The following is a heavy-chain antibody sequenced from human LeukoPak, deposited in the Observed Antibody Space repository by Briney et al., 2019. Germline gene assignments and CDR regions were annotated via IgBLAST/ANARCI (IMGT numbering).Heavy chain of an antibody. CDR1: GYTFTSYD. J-gene: IGHJ4*02. Sequence: ASVKVSCKASGYTFTSYDISWVRQAPGQGLEWMGWISAYNGNTNYAQKLQGRVTMTTDTSTSTAYMELRSLRSDDTAVYYCARGPNYDYGFPYYFDYWGQGTLVTVSS. CDR2: ISAYNGNT. V-gene: IGHV1-18*01. CDR3: ARGPNYDYGFPYYFDY. D-gene: IGHD4-17*01.